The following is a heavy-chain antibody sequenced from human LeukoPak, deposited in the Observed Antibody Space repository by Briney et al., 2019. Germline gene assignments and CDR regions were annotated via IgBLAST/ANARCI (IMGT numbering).Heavy chain of an antibody. V-gene: IGHV4-39*07. J-gene: IGHJ4*02. D-gene: IGHD3-22*01. CDR2: IYYSGST. CDR3: ARDRYYYDSSGDAFDY. Sequence: SETLSLTCTVSGGSISSSSYYWGWIREPPGKGLEWIGSIYYSGSTYYNPSLKSRVTISVDTSKNQFSLKLSSVTAADTAVYHCARDRYYYDSSGDAFDYWGQGTLVTVSS. CDR1: GGSISSSSYY.